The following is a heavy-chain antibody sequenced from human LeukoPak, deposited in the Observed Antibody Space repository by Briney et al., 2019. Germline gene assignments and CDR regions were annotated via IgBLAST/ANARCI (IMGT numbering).Heavy chain of an antibody. CDR2: IYHSGST. CDR3: ARARLYYDFWSGFQYFDY. CDR1: GYSISSGYF. J-gene: IGHJ4*02. Sequence: PSETLSLTCTVSGYSISSGYFWGWIRQPPGKGLEWIGSIYHSGSTYYNPSLKSRVTISVDTSKNQFSLKLSSVTAADTAVYYCARARLYYDFWSGFQYFDYWGQGTLVTVSS. V-gene: IGHV4-38-2*02. D-gene: IGHD3-3*01.